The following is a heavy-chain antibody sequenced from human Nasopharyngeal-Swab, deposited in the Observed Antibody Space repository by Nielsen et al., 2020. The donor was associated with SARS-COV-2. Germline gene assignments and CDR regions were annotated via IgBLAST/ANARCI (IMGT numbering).Heavy chain of an antibody. D-gene: IGHD3-3*01. CDR3: ARGRDFSFDS. J-gene: IGHJ4*02. CDR1: GASTSRHSAR. Sequence: SETLSLTCAISGASTSRHSARWNWIRPSPSRDLVWAGRTLYRSKWYNDYAESVKSRIAVNPDTSKNQFSLQLNSVTPEDTAVYYCARGRDFSFDSWGQGTLVTASS. CDR2: TLYRSKWYN. V-gene: IGHV6-1*01.